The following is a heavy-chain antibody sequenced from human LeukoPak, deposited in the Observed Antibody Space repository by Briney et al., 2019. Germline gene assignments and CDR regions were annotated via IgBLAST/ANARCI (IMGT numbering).Heavy chain of an antibody. V-gene: IGHV3-30*03. CDR2: ISFDGSNK. CDR1: GFTFSNYG. D-gene: IGHD3-3*01. CDR3: ARDLSGFEGIFDY. J-gene: IGHJ4*02. Sequence: QSGRSLRLSCAASGFTFSNYGMHWVRQAPGKGLEWVAVISFDGSNKYYADSVKGRFTISRDNSKNTLYLQMNSLRAEDTAVYYCARDLSGFEGIFDYWGQGTLVTVSS.